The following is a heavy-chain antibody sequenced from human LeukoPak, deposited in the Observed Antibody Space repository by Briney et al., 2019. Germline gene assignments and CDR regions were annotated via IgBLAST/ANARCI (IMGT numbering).Heavy chain of an antibody. V-gene: IGHV3-23*01. CDR3: ARDQAGSGHYADY. CDR1: GFTLSSYA. D-gene: IGHD3-10*01. J-gene: IGHJ4*02. CDR2: ISDTGNS. Sequence: PGGSLRLSCAASGFTLSSYAMSWVRQAPGKGLEWVSAISDTGNSYHADSVKGRFTISRDYSKNTLYLHMNSLRAEDTAVYYCARDQAGSGHYADYWGRGTLVTVSS.